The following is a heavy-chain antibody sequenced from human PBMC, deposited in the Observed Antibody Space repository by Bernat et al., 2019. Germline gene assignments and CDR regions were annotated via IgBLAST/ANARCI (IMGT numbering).Heavy chain of an antibody. CDR1: GGSISSYY. D-gene: IGHD3-10*01. J-gene: IGHJ3*02. Sequence: QVQLQESGPGLVKPSETLSLTCTVSGGSISSYYWSWIRQPPGKGLEWIGYIYYSGSTNYNPSLKSRVTISVDTSKNQFSLKLSSVTAADTAVYYCARYYYGSGSYYNLRPHDAFDIWGQGTMVTVSS. V-gene: IGHV4-59*01. CDR2: IYYSGST. CDR3: ARYYYGSGSYYNLRPHDAFDI.